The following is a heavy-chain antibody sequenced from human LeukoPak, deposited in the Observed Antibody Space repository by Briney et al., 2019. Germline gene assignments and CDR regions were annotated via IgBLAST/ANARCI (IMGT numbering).Heavy chain of an antibody. J-gene: IGHJ5*02. Sequence: GASVKVSCKAFGYTFTRYYMHWVRQAPGQGPEWMGVISPSGGSTTYAQKFQGRVTLTRDMSTSTDYLELSSLRSEDTAVYFCVRESHDTLTAYPGWRWFDPWGQGTLVTVSS. D-gene: IGHD3-9*01. CDR2: ISPSGGST. V-gene: IGHV1-46*01. CDR1: GYTFTRYY. CDR3: VRESHDTLTAYPGWRWFDP.